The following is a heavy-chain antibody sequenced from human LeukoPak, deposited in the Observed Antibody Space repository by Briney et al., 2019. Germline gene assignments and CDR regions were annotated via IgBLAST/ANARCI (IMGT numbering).Heavy chain of an antibody. CDR2: ISGSGGIT. V-gene: IGHV3-23*01. J-gene: IGHJ4*02. CDR1: GFTFSSYA. CDR3: AKSVIFGVTHCSSTSCFLSYGYFDY. Sequence: PGGSLRLSCAASGFTFSSYAMSWVRQAPGKGLEWVSAISGSGGITYYADSVKGRFTISRDNSKNTLYLHMNSLRAEDTAVYYCAKSVIFGVTHCSSTSCFLSYGYFDYWGQGTLVTVSS. D-gene: IGHD2-2*01.